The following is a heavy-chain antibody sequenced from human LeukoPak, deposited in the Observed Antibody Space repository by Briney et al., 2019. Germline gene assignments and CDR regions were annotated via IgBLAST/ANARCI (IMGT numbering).Heavy chain of an antibody. CDR2: RSYDGSNK. V-gene: IGHV3-30*18. CDR1: GLTLSSYG. D-gene: IGHD1-26*01. J-gene: IGHJ3*02. CDR3: AKGTGGSYRFHAFDI. Sequence: GGSLRLSCAASGLTLSSYGRPWVRRAPGRGLEGLAVRSYDGSNKYYADSVKGRFTISRDNSKNTLYLQMNSLRAEDTAVYYCAKGTGGSYRFHAFDIWGQGTMVTVSS.